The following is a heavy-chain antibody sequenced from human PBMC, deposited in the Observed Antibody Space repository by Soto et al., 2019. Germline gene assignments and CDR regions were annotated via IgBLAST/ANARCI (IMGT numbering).Heavy chain of an antibody. Sequence: SETLSLTCAVYGGSFSGYYWSWIRQPPGKGLEWIGEINHSGSTNYNPSLKSRVTISVDTPKNQFPLKLSSVTAADTAVYYCASLVDDFWSGYSPFPFDIWGQGTMVTV. J-gene: IGHJ3*02. V-gene: IGHV4-34*01. D-gene: IGHD3-3*01. CDR1: GGSFSGYY. CDR3: ASLVDDFWSGYSPFPFDI. CDR2: INHSGST.